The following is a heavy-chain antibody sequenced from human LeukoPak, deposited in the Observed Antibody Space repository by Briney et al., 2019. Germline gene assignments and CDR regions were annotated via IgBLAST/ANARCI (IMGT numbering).Heavy chain of an antibody. CDR1: GFTFSDYW. CDR3: TTAASDYYGSGSYFYD. J-gene: IGHJ4*02. CDR2: IKSKTDGGTT. Sequence: GGSLRLSCAVSGFTFSDYWMHWVRQTPGKGLDWVGRIKSKTDGGTTDYAAPVKGRFTISRDDSKNTLYLQMNSLKTEGTAVYYCTTAASDYYGSGSYFYDWGQGTLVTVSS. V-gene: IGHV3-15*01. D-gene: IGHD3-10*01.